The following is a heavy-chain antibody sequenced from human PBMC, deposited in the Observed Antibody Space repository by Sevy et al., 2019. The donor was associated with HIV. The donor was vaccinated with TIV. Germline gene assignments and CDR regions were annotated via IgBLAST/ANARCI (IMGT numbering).Heavy chain of an antibody. CDR2: INAISSNI. CDR1: GFTFSSYA. CDR3: ARDLFSGGNAVYGY. D-gene: IGHD2-15*01. J-gene: IGHJ4*02. V-gene: IGHV3-21*01. Sequence: GESLKISCAASGFTFSSYAMNWVRQAPGKGLEWVSSINAISSNIYYADSVKGRFTISRDNAENSLYLKMNGVRAEDTAVYYCARDLFSGGNAVYGYWGQGTLVTVSS.